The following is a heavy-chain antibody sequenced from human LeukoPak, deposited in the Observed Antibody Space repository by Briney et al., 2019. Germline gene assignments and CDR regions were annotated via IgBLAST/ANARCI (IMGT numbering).Heavy chain of an antibody. V-gene: IGHV3-21*06. J-gene: IGHJ4*02. Sequence: GGSLRLSCAASGFTFSRYSMNWVRQAPGKGLEWVSSISTVSRYIYYADSVKGRFTISRDNAKSLLYLQMNNLRAEDTAVYYCARVIEDSGSYFCDYWGQGTLVTVSS. CDR2: ISTVSRYI. CDR1: GFTFSRYS. D-gene: IGHD1-26*01. CDR3: ARVIEDSGSYFCDY.